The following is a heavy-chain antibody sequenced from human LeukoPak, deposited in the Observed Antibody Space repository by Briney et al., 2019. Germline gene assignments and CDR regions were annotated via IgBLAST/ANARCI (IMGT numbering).Heavy chain of an antibody. J-gene: IGHJ6*02. CDR3: AKVLAYCGGDCYLYYYYGMDV. Sequence: PGGSLRLSCAASGFTFSGSAVHWVRQASGKGLEWVSAISGSGGSTYYADSVKGRFTISRDNSKNTLYLQMNSLRAEDTAVYYCAKVLAYCGGDCYLYYYYGMDVWGQGTTVTVSS. D-gene: IGHD2-21*02. V-gene: IGHV3-23*01. CDR2: ISGSGGST. CDR1: GFTFSGSA.